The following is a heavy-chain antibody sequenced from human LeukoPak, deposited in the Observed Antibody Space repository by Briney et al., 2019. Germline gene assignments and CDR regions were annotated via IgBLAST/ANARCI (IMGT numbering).Heavy chain of an antibody. D-gene: IGHD2-8*02. Sequence: SQTQSLTCAVSGGSISSGGYSWSWIRQPPGKGLEWIGYIYHSGSTYYNPSLKSRVTISVDRSKNQFSLKLSSVTAADTAVYYCARVYWNYIDYWGQGTLVTVSS. CDR2: IYHSGST. CDR3: ARVYWNYIDY. CDR1: GGSISSGGYS. V-gene: IGHV4-30-2*01. J-gene: IGHJ4*02.